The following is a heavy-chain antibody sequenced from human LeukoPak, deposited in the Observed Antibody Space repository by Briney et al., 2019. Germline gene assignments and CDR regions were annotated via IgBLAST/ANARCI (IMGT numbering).Heavy chain of an antibody. CDR3: ATLSTVYYYYYMDV. D-gene: IGHD4-11*01. CDR2: VDPEDGET. Sequence: ASVKISCKASGYTFTDYYMHWVKQAPGKGLEWMGRVDPEDGETIYAEKFQGRVTITADTSTDTAYMELSSLRSEDTAVYYCATLSTVYYYYYMDVWAKGPRSPSP. J-gene: IGHJ6*03. CDR1: GYTFTDYY. V-gene: IGHV1-69-2*01.